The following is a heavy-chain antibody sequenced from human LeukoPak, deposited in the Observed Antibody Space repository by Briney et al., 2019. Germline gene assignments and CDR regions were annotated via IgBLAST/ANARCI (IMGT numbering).Heavy chain of an antibody. CDR2: IKQDGSER. J-gene: IGHJ4*02. D-gene: IGHD3-3*01. CDR1: GFTFSSYW. Sequence: PGGSLRLSCAASGFTFSSYWMSWVRQAPGKGLEWVADIKQDGSERYYVDSVKGRFTISRDNGKNSLYLRMNSLRAEDTAVYYCANSHFWSGFYWGQGTLVTVSS. CDR3: ANSHFWSGFY. V-gene: IGHV3-7*01.